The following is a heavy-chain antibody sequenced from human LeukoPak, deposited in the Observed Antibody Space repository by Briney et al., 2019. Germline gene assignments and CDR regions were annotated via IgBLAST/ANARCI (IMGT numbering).Heavy chain of an antibody. CDR3: ARDFCSGGSCYSY. CDR2: INSSSSYI. D-gene: IGHD2-15*01. J-gene: IGHJ4*02. V-gene: IGHV3-21*01. Sequence: GGALRLSFAASGFTSSSYSMKWVRQAPGKGLEWVSSINSSSSYIYYADSVKGRFTISRDNAKNSLYLQMNSLRAEDTAVYYCARDFCSGGSCYSYWGQGTLVTVSS. CDR1: GFTSSSYS.